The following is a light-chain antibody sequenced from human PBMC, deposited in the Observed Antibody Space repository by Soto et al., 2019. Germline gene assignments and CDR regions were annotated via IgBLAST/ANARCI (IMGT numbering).Light chain of an antibody. CDR1: SSDVGGYNY. V-gene: IGLV2-8*01. CDR2: EVN. CDR3: SSYAGSSNV. J-gene: IGLJ1*01. Sequence: QSVLTQPPSASGCPGQSVAISCTGTSSDVGGYNYVSWYQQHPGKAPKLMIYEVNKRPSGVPDRFSGPKSGNTASLTVSGLQAEDEADYYCSSYAGSSNVFGTGTKVTVL.